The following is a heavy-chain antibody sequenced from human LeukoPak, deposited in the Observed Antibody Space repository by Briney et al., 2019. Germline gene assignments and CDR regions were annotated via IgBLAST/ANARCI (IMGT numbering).Heavy chain of an antibody. D-gene: IGHD1-26*01. CDR3: AKGLRGNYDH. Sequence: GGSLRLSCAASGFTFNNYAMAWVRQAPEKGLEWVSSITDNGFNTYYADSVKGRFTISRDNSKNTPYLQMNSLRAEDTALYYCAKGLRGNYDHWGQGTLVTVSS. CDR2: ITDNGFNT. CDR1: GFTFNNYA. V-gene: IGHV3-23*01. J-gene: IGHJ5*02.